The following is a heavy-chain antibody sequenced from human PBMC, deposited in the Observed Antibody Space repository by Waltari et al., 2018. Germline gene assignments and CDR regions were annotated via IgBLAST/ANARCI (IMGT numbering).Heavy chain of an antibody. CDR2: IYYSGSH. V-gene: IGHV4-59*01. CDR3: ARGRNGGVIDYYYGMEL. J-gene: IGHJ6*02. D-gene: IGHD3-3*01. CDR1: GGSISSYY. Sequence: QVQLQESGPGLVKPSETLSLTCTVSGGSISSYYWNWIRQPPGKGLEWIGYIYYSGSHNYNPSRKRRVTISVDTSKNQFSLKLRSVTAADTAVYYCARGRNGGVIDYYYGMELWGQGTTVTFAS.